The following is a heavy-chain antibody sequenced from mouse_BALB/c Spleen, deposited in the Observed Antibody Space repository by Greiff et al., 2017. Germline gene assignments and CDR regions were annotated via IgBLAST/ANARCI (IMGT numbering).Heavy chain of an antibody. CDR1: GYSFTSGYS. Sequence: EVKVIESGPDLVKPSQSLSLTCTVTGYSFTSGYSWYWIRQFPGNKLEWMGYIHYSGSTNYNPSLKSRISITRDTSKNQFFLQLNAVTTEDTATYDCARSGYYGSYAMDYWGQGTSVTVSS. CDR2: IHYSGST. J-gene: IGHJ4*01. V-gene: IGHV3-1*02. D-gene: IGHD1-1*01. CDR3: ARSGYYGSYAMDY.